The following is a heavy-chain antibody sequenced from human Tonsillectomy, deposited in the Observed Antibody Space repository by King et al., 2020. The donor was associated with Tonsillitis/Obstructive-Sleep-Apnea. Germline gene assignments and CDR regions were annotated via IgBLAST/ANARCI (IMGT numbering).Heavy chain of an antibody. CDR3: ARQGMGV. J-gene: IGHJ6*02. CDR1: GYSFSSYW. Sequence: QLVQSGAEVKKPGESLRISCKGSGYSFSSYWITWVRQMPGKGLEWMGRIDPSDSYITYSQSFQGHVTISADKATSTAYLQWSSLKDSDTAMYYCARQGMGVWGQGTTVTVSS. V-gene: IGHV5-10-1*01. CDR2: IDPSDSYI.